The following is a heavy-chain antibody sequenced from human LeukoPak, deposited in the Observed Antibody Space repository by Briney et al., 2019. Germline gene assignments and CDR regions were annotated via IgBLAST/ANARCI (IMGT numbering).Heavy chain of an antibody. CDR3: ARDRYRGRDGYNGYFDY. CDR1: GFTFSSYA. D-gene: IGHD5-24*01. Sequence: GGSLRLSCAASGFTFSSYAMHWVRQAPGKGLEWVAVISYDGSNKYYADSVKGRFTISRDNSRNTLYLQMNSLRAEDTAVYYCARDRYRGRDGYNGYFDYWGQGTLVTVSS. V-gene: IGHV3-30-3*01. CDR2: ISYDGSNK. J-gene: IGHJ4*02.